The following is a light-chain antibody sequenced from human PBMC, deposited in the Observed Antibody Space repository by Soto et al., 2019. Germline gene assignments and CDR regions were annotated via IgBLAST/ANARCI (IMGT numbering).Light chain of an antibody. V-gene: IGKV3-20*01. CDR3: QQYGSSGT. CDR2: DAS. CDR1: QSVTKS. J-gene: IGKJ1*01. Sequence: ELVLTQSPGTLSLSPGERATLSCRASQSVTKSLAWYQQKPGQAPSLLIYDASITATGIPARFSGSGSGTEFTLTISRLEPEDFAVYDCQQYGSSGTFGQGTKVDI.